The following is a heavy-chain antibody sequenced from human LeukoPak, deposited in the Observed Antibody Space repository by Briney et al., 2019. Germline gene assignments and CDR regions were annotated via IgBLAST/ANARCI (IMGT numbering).Heavy chain of an antibody. CDR2: IYYSGST. V-gene: IGHV4-39*01. Sequence: SETLSLTCTVSGGSISSSSYYWGWIRQPPGKGLEWIGSIYYSGSTYYNPSLKSRVTISVDTSKNQFSLKLSSVTAADTAVYYCARQRPLYSGYGMDVWGQGTTVTVS. J-gene: IGHJ6*02. CDR3: ARQRPLYSGYGMDV. CDR1: GGSISSSSYY. D-gene: IGHD6-13*01.